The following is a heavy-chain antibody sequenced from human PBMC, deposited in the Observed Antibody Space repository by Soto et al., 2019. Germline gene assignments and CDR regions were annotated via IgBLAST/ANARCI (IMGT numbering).Heavy chain of an antibody. CDR3: ATMKCNHNLFDP. CDR2: INHSGST. J-gene: IGHJ5*02. CDR1: DVTIFSYD. V-gene: IGHV4-34*08. Sequence: SDVTIFSYDGRWIRQPPGKGLEWIGEINHSGSTSYNPSLKSRVIISVDTSKNQFSLKLTSVTAADTAVYYCATMKCNHNLFDPWGKGTLVT. D-gene: IGHD4-4*01.